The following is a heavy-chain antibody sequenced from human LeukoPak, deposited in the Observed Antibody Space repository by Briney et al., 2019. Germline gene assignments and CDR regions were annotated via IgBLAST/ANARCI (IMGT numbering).Heavy chain of an antibody. CDR1: GFTFSSYA. CDR2: ISYDGSNK. J-gene: IGHJ6*02. Sequence: GRSLKLSCAASGFTFSSYAMHRVRQAPGKGLEWVVVISYDGSNKYYADSVKGRFTISRDNSKNTLYLQMNSLRAEDTAVYYCASFRATIAARRRDYYGMDVWGQGTTVTASS. CDR3: ASFRATIAARRRDYYGMDV. V-gene: IGHV3-30-3*01. D-gene: IGHD6-6*01.